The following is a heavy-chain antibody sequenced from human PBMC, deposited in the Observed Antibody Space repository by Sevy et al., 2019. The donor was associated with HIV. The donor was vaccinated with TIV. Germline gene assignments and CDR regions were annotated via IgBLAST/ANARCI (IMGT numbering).Heavy chain of an antibody. V-gene: IGHV3-23*01. CDR2: ISGSGGST. J-gene: IGHJ6*02. CDR3: TRRPRRTPYYYGMDV. Sequence: GGSLRLSCAASGFTFSSYAMSWVRQAPGKGLEWVSAISGSGGSTYYADSVKGRFTISRDNSKNTLYLQMNSLRAEDAAFYCWTRRPRRTPYYYGMDVWGQGTTVTVSS. CDR1: GFTFSSYA.